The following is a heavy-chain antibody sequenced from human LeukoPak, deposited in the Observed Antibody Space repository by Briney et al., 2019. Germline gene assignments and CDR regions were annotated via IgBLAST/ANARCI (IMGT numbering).Heavy chain of an antibody. Sequence: ASVKVSCKASGYTFTSYYMHWVRQAPGQGLEWMGWISAYNGNTNYAQKLQGRVTMTTDTSTSTAYMELRSLRSDDTAVYYCARDLGLVVPAAKDTNYFDYWGQGTLVTVSS. D-gene: IGHD2-2*01. CDR2: ISAYNGNT. J-gene: IGHJ4*02. V-gene: IGHV1-18*04. CDR3: ARDLGLVVPAAKDTNYFDY. CDR1: GYTFTSYY.